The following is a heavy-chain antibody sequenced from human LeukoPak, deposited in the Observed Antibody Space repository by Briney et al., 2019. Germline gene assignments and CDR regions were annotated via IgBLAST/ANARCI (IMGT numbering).Heavy chain of an antibody. J-gene: IGHJ6*03. CDR1: GFTFSSYA. D-gene: IGHD3-3*01. V-gene: IGHV3-23*01. CDR2: ISGSGGST. Sequence: GGSLRLSCAASGFTFSSYAMSWVRQAPGKGLEWVSAISGSGGSTYYADSVKGRFTISRDNPKNTLYLQMNSLRAEDTAVYYCARGATIFGSKGYMDVWGKGTTVTVSS. CDR3: ARGATIFGSKGYMDV.